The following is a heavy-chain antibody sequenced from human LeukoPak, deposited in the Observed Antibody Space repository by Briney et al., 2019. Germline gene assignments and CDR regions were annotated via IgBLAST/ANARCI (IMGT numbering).Heavy chain of an antibody. CDR1: GFTFSSYW. D-gene: IGHD6-13*01. V-gene: IGHV3-74*01. J-gene: IGHJ4*02. Sequence: GGSLRLSCAASGFTFSSYWMHWVRQAPGKGLVWVSRINSDGSSTSYADSVKGRFTISRDNSKNTLYLQMNSLRAEDTAVYYCAKGSGIAAAGTLWYWGQGTLVTVSS. CDR3: AKGSGIAAAGTLWY. CDR2: INSDGSST.